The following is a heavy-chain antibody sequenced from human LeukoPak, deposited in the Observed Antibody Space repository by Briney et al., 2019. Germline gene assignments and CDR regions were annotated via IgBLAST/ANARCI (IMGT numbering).Heavy chain of an antibody. D-gene: IGHD5-18*01. V-gene: IGHV4-34*01. CDR3: STGGDTAKGGDS. Sequence: SETLSLTCAVYGGSFSGYYWSWIRQPPGKGLEWIGEINHSGSTNYNPSLSSRLTISADTSKNQMSLKLSSVTAADTAVYYCSTGGDTAKGGDSWGQGTMVTVSS. CDR1: GGSFSGYY. CDR2: INHSGST. J-gene: IGHJ4*02.